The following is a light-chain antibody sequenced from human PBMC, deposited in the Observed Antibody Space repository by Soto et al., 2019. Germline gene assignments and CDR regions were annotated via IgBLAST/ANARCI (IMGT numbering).Light chain of an antibody. CDR3: QQYNNWPPRT. J-gene: IGKJ3*01. CDR1: QSVSSN. CDR2: GAS. V-gene: IGKV3-15*01. Sequence: EMVMTQSPATLSVSPGERATLSCRASQSVSSNLAWYQQKPGQAPRLPIYGASTRATGIPARFSGSGSGTEFTLTISSLQSEDFAVYYCQQYNNWPPRTFGPGTKVDIK.